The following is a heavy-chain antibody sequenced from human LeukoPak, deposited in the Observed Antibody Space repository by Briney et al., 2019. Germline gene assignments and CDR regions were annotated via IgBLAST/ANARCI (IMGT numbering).Heavy chain of an antibody. Sequence: PSETLSLTCTVSGGSISSGDYYWSWIRQPPGKGLEWIGYIYYSGSTYYNPSLKSRVTISVDTSKNQFSLKLSSVTAADTAVYYCARATYYDFWSGYPFDYWGQGTLVTVSS. CDR2: IYYSGST. V-gene: IGHV4-30-4*01. CDR3: ARATYYDFWSGYPFDY. J-gene: IGHJ4*02. CDR1: GGSISSGDYY. D-gene: IGHD3-3*01.